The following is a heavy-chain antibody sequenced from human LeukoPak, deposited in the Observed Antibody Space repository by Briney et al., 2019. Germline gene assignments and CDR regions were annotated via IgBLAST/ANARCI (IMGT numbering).Heavy chain of an antibody. CDR3: AKDVVGRDGYGVLFQH. CDR2: SSSSSSYI. V-gene: IGHV3-21*01. CDR1: GFTFSSYS. D-gene: IGHD5-24*01. Sequence: PGGSLRLSCAASGFTFSSYSMNWVRQAPGKGLEWVSSSSSSSSYIYYADSVKGRFTISRDNAKNSLYLQMNSLRAEDTAVYYCAKDVVGRDGYGVLFQHWGQGTLVTVSS. J-gene: IGHJ1*01.